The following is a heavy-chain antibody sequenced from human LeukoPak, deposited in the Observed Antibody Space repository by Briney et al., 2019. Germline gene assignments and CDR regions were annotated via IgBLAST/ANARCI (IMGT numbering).Heavy chain of an antibody. CDR2: IYPGDSDT. CDR1: GYSFTSYW. CDR3: ARHVAYYYDSSGYYRWFDP. D-gene: IGHD3-22*01. Sequence: GESLKISCKGSGYSFTSYWIGWVRQMPGKGLEWMGIIYPGDSDTIYSPSFQGQVTISADKSISTAYLQWSSLKASDTAMYYCARHVAYYYDSSGYYRWFDPWGQGTLVTVSS. J-gene: IGHJ5*02. V-gene: IGHV5-51*01.